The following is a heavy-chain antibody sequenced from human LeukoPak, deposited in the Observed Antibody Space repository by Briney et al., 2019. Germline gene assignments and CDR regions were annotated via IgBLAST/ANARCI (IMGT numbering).Heavy chain of an antibody. D-gene: IGHD3-3*01. CDR1: GYTFTGYY. CDR3: ARDFGLSVFYYYGMDV. Sequence: GASVKVSCKASGYTFTGYYMHWVRQAPGQGLEWMGWINPNSGGTNYAQKFQGRVTMTRDTSISTAYMELSRLRSDDTAVYYCARDFGLSVFYYYGMDVWGQGTTVTVSS. CDR2: INPNSGGT. V-gene: IGHV1-2*02. J-gene: IGHJ6*02.